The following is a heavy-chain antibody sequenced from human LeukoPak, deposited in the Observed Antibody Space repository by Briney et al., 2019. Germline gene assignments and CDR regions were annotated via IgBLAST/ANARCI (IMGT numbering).Heavy chain of an antibody. D-gene: IGHD5-18*01. CDR3: ARGRGYSYGYRYYYYYMDV. J-gene: IGHJ6*03. CDR2: IYHSGST. CDR1: GYSISSGYY. V-gene: IGHV4-38-2*02. Sequence: PSETLSLTCTVSGYSISSGYYWGWIRQPPGKGLEWIGSIYHSGSTYYNPSLKSRVTISVDTSKNQFSLKLSSVTAADTAVYYCARGRGYSYGYRYYYYYMDVWGKGTTVTVSS.